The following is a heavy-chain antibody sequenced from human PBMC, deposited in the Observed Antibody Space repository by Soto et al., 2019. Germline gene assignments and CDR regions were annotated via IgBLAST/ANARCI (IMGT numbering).Heavy chain of an antibody. Sequence: QVQLVQSGAEVREPGASVKVSCKASGYTVTTYGINWVRQAPGQGLEWIGWISAYNGHTNYAQKLQDRVTLTTDTSTSTAYMDLRSLRSDDTAVYYCARDGERYCSGGSCYRRSWYFDLWGRGTHVTVSS. CDR2: ISAYNGHT. CDR1: GYTVTTYG. D-gene: IGHD2-15*01. V-gene: IGHV1-18*01. J-gene: IGHJ2*01. CDR3: ARDGERYCSGGSCYRRSWYFDL.